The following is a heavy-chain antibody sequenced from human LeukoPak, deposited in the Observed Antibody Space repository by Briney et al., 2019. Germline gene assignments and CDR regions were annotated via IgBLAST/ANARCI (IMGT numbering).Heavy chain of an antibody. CDR1: GFTFSDYY. J-gene: IGHJ4*02. V-gene: IGHV3-11*04. Sequence: GGSLRLSCVAAGFTFSDYYMTWIRQAPGKGLEWVSYSSSTGNIIFYADSVKGRFTISRDNAKNSLYLQMNSLRAEDTAVYYCARDPLIGSTYTTAWGYWGQGTLVTVSS. CDR2: SSSTGNII. CDR3: ARDPLIGSTYTTAWGY. D-gene: IGHD2-2*01.